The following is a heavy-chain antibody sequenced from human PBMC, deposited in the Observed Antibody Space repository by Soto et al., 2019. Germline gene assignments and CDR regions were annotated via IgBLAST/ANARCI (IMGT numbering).Heavy chain of an antibody. CDR1: GDCIKTHY. CDR2: IYYSGST. CDR3: ASGWMAAFDN. V-gene: IGHV4-59*11. D-gene: IGHD2-2*03. J-gene: IGHJ4*02. Sequence: WETLSLTGDVTGDCIKTHYWSWIRQAPGKGLEWIGYIYYSGSTLYNPSLKRRVTISADTAKNQFSLRLTSLTAADTAVYYCASGWMAAFDNWGQGTL.